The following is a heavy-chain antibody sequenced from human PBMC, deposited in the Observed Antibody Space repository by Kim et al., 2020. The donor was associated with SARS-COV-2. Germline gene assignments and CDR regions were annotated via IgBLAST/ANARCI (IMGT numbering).Heavy chain of an antibody. CDR2: INPNSGGP. CDR1: GYTFTGYY. CDR3: ARGHQLLKGWFDP. Sequence: ASVKVSCKASGYTFTGYYMHWVRQAPGQGLEWMGWINPNSGGPNYAQKFQGRGTMTSDTSISTAYMELSRLRSDDTAVYYCARGHQLLKGWFDPWGQGTL. J-gene: IGHJ5*02. D-gene: IGHD2-2*01. V-gene: IGHV1-2*02.